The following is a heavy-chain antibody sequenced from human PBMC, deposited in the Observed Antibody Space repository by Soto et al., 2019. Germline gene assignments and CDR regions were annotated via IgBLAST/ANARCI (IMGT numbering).Heavy chain of an antibody. J-gene: IGHJ5*02. CDR3: ARGVGALGHWFDP. Sequence: QVQLVQSGAEVKKPGASVKVSCKASGYTFTSYGISWVRQAPGQGLEWMGRISAYNGNTNYAQKLQGRVTMTTDTSTSRADMGLKSLRSDDTAGYYCARGVGALGHWFDPWGQGTLVTVSS. CDR2: ISAYNGNT. D-gene: IGHD1-26*01. V-gene: IGHV1-18*01. CDR1: GYTFTSYG.